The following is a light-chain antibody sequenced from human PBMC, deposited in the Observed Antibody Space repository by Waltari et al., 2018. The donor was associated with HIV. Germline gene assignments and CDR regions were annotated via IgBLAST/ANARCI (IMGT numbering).Light chain of an antibody. CDR2: GAS. V-gene: IGKV1-9*01. J-gene: IGKJ5*01. CDR1: VAISDY. Sequence: IQLTQSPSFLSAAVGDRVTITCRANVAISDYLVWDQQKPGTAPKLLIYGASTLQRGVPSRFSGSGSGTDFILTINSLQPEDFGTYYCQQSETYPITFGQGTRLEIK. CDR3: QQSETYPIT.